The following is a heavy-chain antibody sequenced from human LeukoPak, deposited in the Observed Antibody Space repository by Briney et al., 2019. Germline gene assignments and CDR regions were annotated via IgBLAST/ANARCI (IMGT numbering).Heavy chain of an antibody. Sequence: AASVTVSCKASGFTFTAYGINWMRQAPGQGLEWMGWISAYNGDTKYAQKVQGRVSMTTDTSTNTAYMEVRSLRADDTAVYYCARLGRYHLFSYMDVWGKGTTVTVSS. V-gene: IGHV1-18*01. CDR2: ISAYNGDT. J-gene: IGHJ6*03. CDR3: ARLGRYHLFSYMDV. CDR1: GFTFTAYG. D-gene: IGHD1-26*01.